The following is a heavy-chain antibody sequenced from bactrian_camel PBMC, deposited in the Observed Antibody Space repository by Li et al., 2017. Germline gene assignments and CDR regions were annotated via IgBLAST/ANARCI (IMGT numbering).Heavy chain of an antibody. J-gene: IGHJ6*01. CDR1: EFSKNTKC. CDR2: ADLGGGRE. D-gene: IGHD6*01. V-gene: IGHV3S40*01. CDR3: AAGRYCTVASVRNADFAY. Sequence: DVQLVESGGGSAQAGGSLRLSCVVAEFSKNTKCMGWFRQAPGKDLKDREGVAAADLGGGRENYADSVKGQFTISRDNAKNTLYLQLNSLKPEDTAMYYCAAGRYCTVASVRNADFAYWGQGTQVTVS.